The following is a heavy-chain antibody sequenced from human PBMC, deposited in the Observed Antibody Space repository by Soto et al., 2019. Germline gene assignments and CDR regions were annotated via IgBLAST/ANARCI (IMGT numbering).Heavy chain of an antibody. CDR1: GGSISSGDYY. Sequence: PSETLSLTCTVSGGSISSGDYYWSWIRQPPGKGLEWIGYIYYSGSTYYNPSLKSRVTISVDTSKNQFSLKLSSVTAADTAVYYCARDYDIFTGYYAHYYGMDAWGQGTTATVSS. CDR2: IYYSGST. D-gene: IGHD3-9*01. CDR3: ARDYDIFTGYYAHYYGMDA. J-gene: IGHJ6*02. V-gene: IGHV4-30-4*01.